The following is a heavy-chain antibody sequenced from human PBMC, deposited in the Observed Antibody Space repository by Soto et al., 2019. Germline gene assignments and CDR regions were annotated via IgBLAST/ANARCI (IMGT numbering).Heavy chain of an antibody. CDR2: ISSSSSTI. J-gene: IGHJ4*02. CDR1: GFTFSSYS. CDR3: ASYYDYVWGSYRQIDY. Sequence: GSLRLSCAASGFTFSSYSMNWVRQAPGKGLEWVSYISSSSSTIYYADSVKGRFTISRDNAKNSLYLQMNSLRDEDTAVYYCASYYDYVWGSYRQIDYWGQGTLVTVS. D-gene: IGHD3-16*02. V-gene: IGHV3-48*02.